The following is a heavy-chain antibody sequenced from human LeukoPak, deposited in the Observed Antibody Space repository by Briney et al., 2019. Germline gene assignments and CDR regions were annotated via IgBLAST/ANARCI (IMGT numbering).Heavy chain of an antibody. D-gene: IGHD2-2*01. Sequence: PGRSLRLSCAASGFTFSSYGMHWVRQAPGKGLEWVAVISYDGSNKYYADSVKGRFTISRDNSKNTLYLQMNSLRAEDTAVHYCVSSAEYQLLSGYFDYWGQGTLVTVSS. V-gene: IGHV3-30*03. CDR1: GFTFSSYG. J-gene: IGHJ4*02. CDR3: VSSAEYQLLSGYFDY. CDR2: ISYDGSNK.